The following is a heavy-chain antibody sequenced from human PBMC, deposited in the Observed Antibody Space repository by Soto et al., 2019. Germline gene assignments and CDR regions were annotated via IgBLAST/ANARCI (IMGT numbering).Heavy chain of an antibody. Sequence: GSLRLSCAASGSPFSSSAMSWVRQAPGKGREWVSAISGSGGSTYYADSVKGRFTISRDNTKSTLYLQMSSRRADDTAVYYCTPMGVWGQGTTVTVSS. CDR2: ISGSGGST. CDR1: GSPFSSSA. CDR3: TPMGV. V-gene: IGHV3-23*01. J-gene: IGHJ6*02.